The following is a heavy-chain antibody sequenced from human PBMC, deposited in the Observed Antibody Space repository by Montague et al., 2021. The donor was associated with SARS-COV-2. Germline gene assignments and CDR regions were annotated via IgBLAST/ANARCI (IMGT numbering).Heavy chain of an antibody. CDR3: ARGKYAGCFLPFDY. CDR1: CGSISSNSYY. Sequence: SETLSLTCTVSCGSISSNSYYWGWIRQPPGKELEWIGNIYYSGSTYYNPSLQSRVTMSVDTSKSHLSLSLSSVTAADTAVYYCARGKYAGCFLPFDYWGQGTLVTVSS. D-gene: IGHD2-8*01. CDR2: IYYSGST. J-gene: IGHJ4*02. V-gene: IGHV4-39*02.